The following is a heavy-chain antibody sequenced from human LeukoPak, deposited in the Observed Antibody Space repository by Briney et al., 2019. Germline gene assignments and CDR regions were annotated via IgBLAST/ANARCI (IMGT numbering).Heavy chain of an antibody. CDR2: IIPIFATT. CDR3: ARDVPYDESGYQFDY. Sequence: ASVKVSCKTSGGTFSSFAIAWVRQAPGQGLEWMAGIIPIFATTNYAQAFQGRVTMTRDMSTTTVYMELSSLRSEDTAVYYCARDVPYDESGYQFDYWGQGTLVTVSS. J-gene: IGHJ4*02. V-gene: IGHV1-69*05. D-gene: IGHD5-18*01. CDR1: GGTFSSFA.